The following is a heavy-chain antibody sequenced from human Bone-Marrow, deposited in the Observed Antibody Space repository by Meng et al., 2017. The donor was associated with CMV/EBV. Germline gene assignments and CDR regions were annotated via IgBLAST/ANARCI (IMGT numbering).Heavy chain of an antibody. D-gene: IGHD1-14*01. Sequence: GESLKISCAASGFTFSTSSLNWVRQAPGKGLEWLSSISSSSAYIYYADSVKGRFTISRDNARNSLYLQMNSLRAEDTAVYYCARDQDVRRLEPRYGMDVWGQGTTVTVSS. J-gene: IGHJ6*02. CDR1: GFTFSTSS. CDR3: ARDQDVRRLEPRYGMDV. CDR2: ISSSSAYI. V-gene: IGHV3-21*01.